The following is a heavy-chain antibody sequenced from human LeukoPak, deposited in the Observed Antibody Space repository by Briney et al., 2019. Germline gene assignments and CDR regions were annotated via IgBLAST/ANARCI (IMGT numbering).Heavy chain of an antibody. D-gene: IGHD5-12*01. CDR1: GYTFTSYY. CDR3: ARAYSGYSAFDI. Sequence: AASVKVSCMASGYTFTSYYMHWVRQAPGQGLEWMGIINPSGGSTSYAQKFQGRVTMTTDTSTSTAYMELRSLRSDDTAVYYCARAYSGYSAFDIWGQGTMVTVSS. J-gene: IGHJ3*02. V-gene: IGHV1-46*01. CDR2: INPSGGST.